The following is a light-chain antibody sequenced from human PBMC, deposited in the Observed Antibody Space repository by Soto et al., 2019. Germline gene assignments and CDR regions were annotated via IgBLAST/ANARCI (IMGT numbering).Light chain of an antibody. Sequence: IVMTQSRATLSVSPGERATLSCRASQSISSLAWYQQKPGQAPRLLIYGASTGATGLPARFSGSGSGTEFTLTINSLQAEDCAVYYCQQYYNWPRTFGQGTRLAIK. V-gene: IGKV3-15*01. CDR2: GAS. CDR3: QQYYNWPRT. CDR1: QSISS. J-gene: IGKJ5*01.